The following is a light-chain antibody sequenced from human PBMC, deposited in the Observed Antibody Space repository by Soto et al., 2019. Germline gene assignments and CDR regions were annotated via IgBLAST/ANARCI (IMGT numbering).Light chain of an antibody. J-gene: IGLJ2*01. CDR3: TSSLSNSVVV. Sequence: QSALTQPASVSGSPGQSITISCSGTISDLDDYNYISWYQQHPGKAPKLMIYEVSHRLSGVSNRFSCSKYGYTASLTISGLEDEDESAYYCTSSLSNSVVVFGGGTKLTVL. CDR1: ISDLDDYNY. V-gene: IGLV2-14*01. CDR2: EVS.